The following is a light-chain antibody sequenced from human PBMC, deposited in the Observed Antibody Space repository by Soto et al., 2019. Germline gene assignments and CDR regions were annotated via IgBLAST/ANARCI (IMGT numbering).Light chain of an antibody. CDR1: SSDVGGYNY. CDR2: DVS. Sequence: ALTQPASVSGSPGQSITISCTGTSSDVGGYNYVSWYQQYPGKAPKLMIYDVSNRPSGVSNRFSGSRSGNTASLSISGLQAEDEADYYCSSYTSSSTVIFGGGTKLTVL. J-gene: IGLJ2*01. CDR3: SSYTSSSTVI. V-gene: IGLV2-14*01.